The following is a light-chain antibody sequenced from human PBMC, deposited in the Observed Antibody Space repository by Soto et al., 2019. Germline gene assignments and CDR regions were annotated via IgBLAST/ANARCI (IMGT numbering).Light chain of an antibody. Sequence: EIVLTQSPATLSSSPGEKATLFCRASQSVSSYLAWYQHKPGQAPRLLIYDASIRAIDIPARFSGSGSGTDFTLTISSLEPQDFAVYYCQQRSNWPPTFGQGTKVDI. CDR3: QQRSNWPPT. J-gene: IGKJ1*01. CDR2: DAS. CDR1: QSVSSY. V-gene: IGKV3-11*01.